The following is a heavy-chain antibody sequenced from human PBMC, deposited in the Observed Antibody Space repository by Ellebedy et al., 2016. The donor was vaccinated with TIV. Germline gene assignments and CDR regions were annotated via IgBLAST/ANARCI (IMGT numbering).Heavy chain of an antibody. Sequence: ASVKVSXXASGYNFRDNYMHWVRQAPGQGLEWMGCINPKTGDMYYAPKFQGRVTMTRDTSINTAYMELNSLRSDDAAVYYCAREGDWKFDYWGQGTLVSVSS. CDR2: INPKTGDM. J-gene: IGHJ4*02. CDR3: AREGDWKFDY. CDR1: GYNFRDNY. V-gene: IGHV1-2*02. D-gene: IGHD1-1*01.